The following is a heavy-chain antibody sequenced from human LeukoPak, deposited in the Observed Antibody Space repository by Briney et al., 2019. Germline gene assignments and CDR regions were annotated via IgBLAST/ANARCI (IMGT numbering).Heavy chain of an antibody. D-gene: IGHD3-10*02. CDR3: AELGITMIGGV. J-gene: IGHJ6*04. CDR2: ISSSSSYI. Sequence: GGSLRLSCAASGFTFSSYSMNWVRQAPGKGLEWVSSISSSSSYIYYAEPVKGRFTISRDNAKNSLYLQMNSLRAEDTAVYYCAELGITMIGGVWGKGTTVTISS. CDR1: GFTFSSYS. V-gene: IGHV3-21*01.